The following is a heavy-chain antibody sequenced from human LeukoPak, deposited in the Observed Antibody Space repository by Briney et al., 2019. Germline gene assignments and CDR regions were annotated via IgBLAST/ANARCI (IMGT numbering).Heavy chain of an antibody. D-gene: IGHD3-22*01. CDR1: GGSFSGYY. CDR3: ARHHYDSSGYYSFDY. Sequence: PSETLSLTCAVYGGSFSGYYWSWIRQPPGKGLEWIGEINHSGSTNYNPSLKSRVTISVDTSKNQFSLKLSSVTAADTAVYYCARHHYDSSGYYSFDYWGQGTLVTVSS. V-gene: IGHV4-34*01. CDR2: INHSGST. J-gene: IGHJ4*02.